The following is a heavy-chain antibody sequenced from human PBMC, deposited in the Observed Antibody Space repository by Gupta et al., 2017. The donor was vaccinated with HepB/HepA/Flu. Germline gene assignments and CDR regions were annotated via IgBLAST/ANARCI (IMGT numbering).Heavy chain of an antibody. J-gene: IGHJ4*02. CDR1: GFTFSSYG. CDR2: ISYDGSNK. CDR3: AKDGARDFWSGYPDY. V-gene: IGHV3-30*18. Sequence: QVQLVESGGGVVQPGRSLRLSCAASGFTFSSYGMHWVRQAPGKGLEWVAVISYDGSNKYYADSVKGRFTISRDNSKNTLYLQMNRLRAEDTAVYYCAKDGARDFWSGYPDYGGQGTLVTVSS. D-gene: IGHD3-3*01.